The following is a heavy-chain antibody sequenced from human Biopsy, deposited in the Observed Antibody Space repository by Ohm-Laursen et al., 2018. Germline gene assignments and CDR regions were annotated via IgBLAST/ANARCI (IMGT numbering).Heavy chain of an antibody. CDR3: ARDRGSGWTDY. CDR1: GYSMSTYY. CDR2: IYYSGST. V-gene: IGHV4-59*01. Sequence: GTLSLTCSVSGYSMSTYYWSWIRQSPGKGLEWIGHIYYSGSTNYNPSLQSRAVMSVDTSKNQFSLRLNSVTAADTATYYCARDRGSGWTDYWGQGTLVTVSS. J-gene: IGHJ4*02. D-gene: IGHD6-19*01.